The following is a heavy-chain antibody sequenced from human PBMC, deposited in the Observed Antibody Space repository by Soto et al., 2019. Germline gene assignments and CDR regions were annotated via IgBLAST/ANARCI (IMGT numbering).Heavy chain of an antibody. V-gene: IGHV1-46*01. D-gene: IGHD3-22*01. CDR3: ARVGSAYDSSGADAFDI. J-gene: IGHJ3*02. CDR1: GGTFSSYA. CDR2: INPSGGST. Sequence: ASVKVSCKASGGTFSSYAISWVRQAPGQGLEWMGIINPSGGSTSYAQKFQGRVTMTRDTSTSTVYMELSSLRSEDTAVYYCARVGSAYDSSGADAFDIWGQGTMVTVSS.